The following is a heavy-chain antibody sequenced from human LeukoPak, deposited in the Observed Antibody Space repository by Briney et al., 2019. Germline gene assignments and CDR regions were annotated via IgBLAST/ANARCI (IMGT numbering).Heavy chain of an antibody. CDR1: GGTFSSYA. D-gene: IGHD3-10*01. V-gene: IGHV1-69*13. J-gene: IGHJ4*02. CDR2: IIPIFGTA. CDR3: AHYYYGSGSRLGY. Sequence: SVKVSCKASGGTFSSYAISWVRQAPGQGLEWVGGIIPIFGTANYAQKFQGRVTITAGESTSTAYMELSSLRSEDTAVYYCAHYYYGSGSRLGYWGQGTLVTVSS.